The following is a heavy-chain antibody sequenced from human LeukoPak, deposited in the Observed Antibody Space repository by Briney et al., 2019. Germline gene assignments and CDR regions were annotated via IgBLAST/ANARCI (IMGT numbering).Heavy chain of an antibody. CDR1: GFTVSSNY. D-gene: IGHD2-15*01. CDR2: IYSGGST. CDR3: ARDRRVVVVAAIYYYYGMDV. Sequence: GGSLRLSCAASGFTVSSNYMSWVRQAPGRGLEWVSVIYSGGSTYYADSVKGRFTISRDNSKNTLYLQMNSLRAEDTAVYYCARDRRVVVVAAIYYYYGMDVWGQGTTVTVSS. J-gene: IGHJ6*02. V-gene: IGHV3-53*01.